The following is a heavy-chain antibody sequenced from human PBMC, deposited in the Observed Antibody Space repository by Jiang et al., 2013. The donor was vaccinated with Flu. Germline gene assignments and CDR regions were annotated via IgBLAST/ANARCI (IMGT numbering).Heavy chain of an antibody. CDR1: GGTFSSYA. CDR3: ARDAYCSSTSCEEHGWFDP. CDR2: IIPIFGTA. D-gene: IGHD2-2*01. Sequence: EVKKPGSSVKVSCKASGGTFSSYAISWVRQAPGQGLEWMGGIIPIFGTANYAQKFQGRVTITADESTSTAYMELSSLRSEDTAVYYCARDAYCSSTSCEEHGWFDPWGQGTLVTVSS. J-gene: IGHJ5*02. V-gene: IGHV1-69*01.